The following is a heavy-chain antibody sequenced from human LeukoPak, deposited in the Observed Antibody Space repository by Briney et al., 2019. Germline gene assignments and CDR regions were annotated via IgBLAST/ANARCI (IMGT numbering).Heavy chain of an antibody. CDR2: IYPRDGST. V-gene: IGHV1-46*01. CDR1: GYTLTSNY. J-gene: IGHJ4*02. CDR3: ARDQEGFDY. Sequence: SSVKVSCKASGYTLTSNYIHWVRQAPGQGLEWMGMIYPRDGSTSYAQKFQGRVTVTRDTSTSTVHMELSGLRSEDTAVYYCARDQEGFDYWGQGTLVTVSS.